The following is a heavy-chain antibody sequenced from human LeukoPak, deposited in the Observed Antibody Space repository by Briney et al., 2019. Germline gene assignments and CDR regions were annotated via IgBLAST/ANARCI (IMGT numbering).Heavy chain of an antibody. D-gene: IGHD2-15*01. Sequence: GGSLRLSCAASGFTFSSYAMSWVRQAPGKGLEWVSAISGSGGSTYYADSVKGRFTISRDNSKNTLYLQMNSLRAEDTAVYYCAKDVVVVVVAATHYYFDYWGQGTLVTVSS. J-gene: IGHJ4*02. CDR2: ISGSGGST. CDR3: AKDVVVVVVAATHYYFDY. V-gene: IGHV3-23*01. CDR1: GFTFSSYA.